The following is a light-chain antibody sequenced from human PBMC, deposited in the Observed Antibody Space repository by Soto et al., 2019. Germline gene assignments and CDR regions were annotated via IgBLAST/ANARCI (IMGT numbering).Light chain of an antibody. J-gene: IGKJ4*01. V-gene: IGKV1D-12*01. CDR1: QFISTW. Sequence: DIQGTQSPSSVSASVGDRVTITCRASQFISTWLAWYQQKPGEAPKLLIFAATRLHSGVPSRFSGSGSGTDFTLTISSLQPEDFATYYCQQADSFPLTFGGGTKVDIK. CDR2: AAT. CDR3: QQADSFPLT.